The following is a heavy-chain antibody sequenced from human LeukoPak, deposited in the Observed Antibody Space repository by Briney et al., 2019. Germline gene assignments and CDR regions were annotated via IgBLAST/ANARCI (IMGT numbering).Heavy chain of an antibody. D-gene: IGHD5-12*01. V-gene: IGHV3-23*01. CDR3: AKDREVVATSADFDY. CDR1: GFTFSSYA. J-gene: IGHJ4*02. Sequence: GGSLRLSCAASGFTFSSYAMSWVRQAPGRGLEWVSAISGSGGSTYYADSVKGRFTISGDNSKNTLYLQMNSLRAEDTAVYYCAKDREVVATSADFDYWGQGTLVTVSS. CDR2: ISGSGGST.